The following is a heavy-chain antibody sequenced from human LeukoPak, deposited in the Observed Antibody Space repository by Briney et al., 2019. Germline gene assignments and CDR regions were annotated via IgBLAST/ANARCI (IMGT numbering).Heavy chain of an antibody. CDR3: ARHSAHSSTNDAFDI. CDR1: GGSISSHY. D-gene: IGHD6-13*01. Sequence: PSETLSLTCTVSGGSISSHYWSWIRQPPGKGLEWIGYMYHSGSTNYNPSLKSRVTISVDTSKNQFSLKLSSVTAADTAVYYCARHSAHSSTNDAFDIWGQGTMVTVSS. V-gene: IGHV4-59*11. J-gene: IGHJ3*02. CDR2: MYHSGST.